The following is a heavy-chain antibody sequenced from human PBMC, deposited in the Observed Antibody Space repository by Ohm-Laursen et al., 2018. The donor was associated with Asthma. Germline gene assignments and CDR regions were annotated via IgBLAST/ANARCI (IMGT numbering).Heavy chain of an antibody. CDR1: GGTLGTSV. V-gene: IGHV1-69*13. D-gene: IGHD2-15*01. CDR3: ARKAGSCITSNCYSLDF. Sequence: SVTVSCKSLGGTLGTSVIGWARQAPGQGLEWLGVINSVFGTSTYAQKFHDRFTITADESTSTVYMTLSSLTSEDTAVYYCARKAGSCITSNCYSLDFWGQGTLVTVSS. CDR2: INSVFGTS. J-gene: IGHJ4*02.